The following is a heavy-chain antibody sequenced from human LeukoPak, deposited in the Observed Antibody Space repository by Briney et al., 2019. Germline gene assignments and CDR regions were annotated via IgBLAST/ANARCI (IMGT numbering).Heavy chain of an antibody. CDR1: GFTFSTYW. Sequence: GGSLRLSCAASGFTFSTYWMHWVRQVPGKRLVWVSRINSDGNIITYADSVKGRFIISRDNARNMVYLQMKSLGVEDTAVYYCAAGMGKYWGQGTLVPV. CDR2: INSDGNII. J-gene: IGHJ4*02. D-gene: IGHD1-26*01. V-gene: IGHV3-74*01. CDR3: AAGMGKY.